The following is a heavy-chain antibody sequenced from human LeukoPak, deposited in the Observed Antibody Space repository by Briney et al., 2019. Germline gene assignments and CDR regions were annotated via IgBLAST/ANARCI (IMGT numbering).Heavy chain of an antibody. CDR3: ATTYGDGTTVDY. J-gene: IGHJ4*02. Sequence: GGSLRLSCAASGFTFSSYAMSWVRQAPGKGLEWVSAISGSGGSTYYADSVKGRFTISRDNSKNTLYLQMNSLRAEDTAVYYCATTYGDGTTVDYWGQGTLVTVSS. D-gene: IGHD4-17*01. CDR1: GFTFSSYA. V-gene: IGHV3-23*01. CDR2: ISGSGGST.